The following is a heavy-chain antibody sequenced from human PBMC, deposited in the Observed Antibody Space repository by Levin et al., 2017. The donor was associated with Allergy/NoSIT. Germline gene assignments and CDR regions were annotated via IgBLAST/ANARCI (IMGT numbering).Heavy chain of an antibody. D-gene: IGHD1-1*01. CDR2: IYPGDSDT. Sequence: GGSLRLSCQGSGYSFTSYWIGWVRQMPGKGLEWMGIIYPGDSDTRYSPSFQGQVTISADKSISTAYLQWSSLKASDTPIYYCARRGTRDYYYYMDVWGKGTTVTVSS. J-gene: IGHJ6*03. V-gene: IGHV5-51*01. CDR1: GYSFTSYW. CDR3: ARRGTRDYYYYMDV.